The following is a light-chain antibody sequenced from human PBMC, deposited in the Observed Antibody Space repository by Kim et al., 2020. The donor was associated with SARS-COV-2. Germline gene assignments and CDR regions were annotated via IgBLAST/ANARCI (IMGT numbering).Light chain of an antibody. CDR1: SSDVGGYNY. CDR2: DVN. CDR3: SSYTSSSTVV. V-gene: IGLV2-14*01. J-gene: IGLJ2*01. Sequence: QSALTQPASVSGSPGQSITISCTGTSSDVGGYNYVSWYQQHPGKGPKLMIYDVNKRPSGVSNRFSGSKSGNTASLTISGLQAEDEADYYCSSYTSSSTVVFGGGTQLTVL.